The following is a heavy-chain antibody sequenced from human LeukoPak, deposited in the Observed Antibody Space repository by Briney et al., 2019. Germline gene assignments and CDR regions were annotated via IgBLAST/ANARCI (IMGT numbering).Heavy chain of an antibody. Sequence: GGSLRLSCAASGFTFSSYWMSWVRQAPGKGLEGVANIKQDGSEKYYVDSVKGRFTISRDNAKNSLYMQMNSLRAEDTAVYYCAGTRRGYFDYWGQGTLVTVSS. CDR3: AGTRRGYFDY. J-gene: IGHJ4*02. D-gene: IGHD2-2*01. CDR2: IKQDGSEK. V-gene: IGHV3-7*01. CDR1: GFTFSSYW.